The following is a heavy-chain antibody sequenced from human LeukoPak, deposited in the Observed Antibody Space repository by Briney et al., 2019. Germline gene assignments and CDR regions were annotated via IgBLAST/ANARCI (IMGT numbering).Heavy chain of an antibody. J-gene: IGHJ6*02. Sequence: GGSLRLSCAASGFTFSSYEMNWVRQAPGKGLEWVSGISWNSGSIGYVDSVKGRFTISRDNAKNSLYLQMNSLRAEDTALYYCAKDGERAYCGGDCYLDYYYGMDVWGQGTTVTVSS. CDR1: GFTFSSYE. CDR2: ISWNSGSI. CDR3: AKDGERAYCGGDCYLDYYYGMDV. V-gene: IGHV3-9*01. D-gene: IGHD2-21*02.